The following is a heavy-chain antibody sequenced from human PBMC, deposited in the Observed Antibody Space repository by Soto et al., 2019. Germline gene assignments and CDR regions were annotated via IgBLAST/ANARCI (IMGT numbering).Heavy chain of an antibody. D-gene: IGHD3-16*01. CDR3: VCGGNFFIY. V-gene: IGHV3-7*01. CDR2: MDQDGSET. CDR1: GFTFSTYW. J-gene: IGHJ4*02. Sequence: EVQLVESGGGLVQPGGSLRLSCAASGFTFSTYWMTWVRRPPWKGLEWVANMDQDGSETYYVDSVRGRFTFSRDNAKNSLYLQMNCLRGEDTAVYYCVCGGNFFIYWGQGTLVTVSP.